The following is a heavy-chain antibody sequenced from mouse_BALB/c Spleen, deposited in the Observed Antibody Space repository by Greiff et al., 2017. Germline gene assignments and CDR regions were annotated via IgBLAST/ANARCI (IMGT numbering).Heavy chain of an antibody. CDR3: ARVYEGAMDY. CDR1: GFTFSSYA. J-gene: IGHJ4*01. Sequence: EVKLVESGGGLVKPGGSLKLSCAASGFTFSSYAMSWVRQSPEKRLEWVAEISSGGSYTYYPDTVTGRFTISRDNAKNTLYLEMSSLRSEDTAMYYCARVYEGAMDYWGQGTSVTVSS. CDR2: ISSGGSYT. D-gene: IGHD2-3*01. V-gene: IGHV5-9-4*01.